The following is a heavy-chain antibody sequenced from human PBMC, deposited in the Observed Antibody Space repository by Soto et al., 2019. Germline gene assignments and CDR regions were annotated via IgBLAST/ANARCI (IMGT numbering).Heavy chain of an antibody. CDR1: GFTFSSDS. CDR2: ISSSNSYI. Sequence: GGSLRLSCAASGFTFSSDSMNWVRQAPGKGLEWVSSISSSNSYIYYADSVKGRFTISRDNAKNSLYLQMNSLRDEDTAVYYCARIYRRDGNKYADYWGQGTLVTVSS. D-gene: IGHD3-16*02. J-gene: IGHJ4*02. CDR3: ARIYRRDGNKYADY. V-gene: IGHV3-21*01.